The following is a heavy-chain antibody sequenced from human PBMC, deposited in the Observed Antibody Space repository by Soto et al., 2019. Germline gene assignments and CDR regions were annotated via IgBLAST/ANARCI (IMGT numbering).Heavy chain of an antibody. V-gene: IGHV4-34*01. CDR2: INHSGST. CDR1: GGSFSGYY. D-gene: IGHD6-6*01. CDR3: ARATLIAARPGKGGYYFDY. J-gene: IGHJ4*02. Sequence: SETLSLTCAVYGGSFSGYYWSWIRQPPGKGLEWIGEINHSGSTNYNPSLKSRVTIPVDTSKNQFSLKLSSVTAADTAVYYCARATLIAARPGKGGYYFDYWGQGTLVTVSS.